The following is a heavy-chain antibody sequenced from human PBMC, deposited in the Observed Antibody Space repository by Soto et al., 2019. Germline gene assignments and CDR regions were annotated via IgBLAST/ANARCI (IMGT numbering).Heavy chain of an antibody. CDR1: GDSVSGNSAA. J-gene: IGHJ6*03. Sequence: QTLSLTCAISGDSVSGNSAAWNGVRRSPSRGLEWLGRTYYRSRWYNDYAVSVKSRITVNPDTSKNQFSLHLNSVTPEDTAVYSCAGTTSLQWYYMDVWDKETTVTVSS. CDR3: AGTTSLQWYYMDV. CDR2: TYYRSRWYN. D-gene: IGHD1-7*01. V-gene: IGHV6-1*01.